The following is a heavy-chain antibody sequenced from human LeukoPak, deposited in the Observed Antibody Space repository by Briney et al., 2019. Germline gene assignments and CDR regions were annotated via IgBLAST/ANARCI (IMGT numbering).Heavy chain of an antibody. J-gene: IGHJ4*02. CDR3: ARVIAARLGYYFDY. D-gene: IGHD6-6*01. V-gene: IGHV4-59*01. Sequence: PSETLSLTCTVSGGSISSYYWSWIRQPPGKGLEWIGYIYYSGSTNYNPSLKSRVTISVDTSKNQFSLKLSSVTAADAAVYYCARVIAARLGYYFDYWGQGTLVTVSS. CDR2: IYYSGST. CDR1: GGSISSYY.